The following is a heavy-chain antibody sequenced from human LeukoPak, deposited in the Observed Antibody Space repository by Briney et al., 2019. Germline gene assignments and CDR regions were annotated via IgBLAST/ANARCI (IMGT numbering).Heavy chain of an antibody. CDR3: ASAKGYCSSTSCYGAFNNWFDP. D-gene: IGHD2-2*01. CDR2: INPNSGGT. V-gene: IGHV1-2*02. J-gene: IGHJ5*02. CDR1: GYTSTGYY. Sequence: ASVKVSCKVSGYTSTGYYMHWVRQAPGQGLEWMGWINPNSGGTNYAQKFQGRVTMTRDTSNSTAYMELSRLRSDDTAVYYCASAKGYCSSTSCYGAFNNWFDPWGQGTLVTVSS.